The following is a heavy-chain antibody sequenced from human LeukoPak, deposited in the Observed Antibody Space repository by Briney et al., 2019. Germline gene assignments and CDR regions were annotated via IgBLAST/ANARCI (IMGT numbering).Heavy chain of an antibody. CDR1: GFTFSSYS. Sequence: GGSLRLSCAASGFTFSSYSMNWVRQAPGKGLEWVSSISSSSSYIYYADSVKGRFTISRDNAKNSLYLQMNSLRAEDTAVYYCARGGWSGSYYFDYWGQGTLVTVSS. CDR2: ISSSSSYI. V-gene: IGHV3-21*01. CDR3: ARGGWSGSYYFDY. J-gene: IGHJ4*02. D-gene: IGHD1-26*01.